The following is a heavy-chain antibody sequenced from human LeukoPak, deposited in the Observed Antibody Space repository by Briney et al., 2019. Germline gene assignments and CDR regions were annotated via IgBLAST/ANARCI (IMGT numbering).Heavy chain of an antibody. V-gene: IGHV1-2*02. CDR1: GFPFSDYY. J-gene: IGHJ3*01. D-gene: IGHD2-21*02. CDR3: VRDSEALRCLNFDA. Sequence: ASVKVSCKTSGFPFSDYYIHWLRQAPGQGPEWMGWINPNGDATRYAQKFHGRLTITRDTSVNTAYMELSSLRSGDTAIYYCVRDSEALRCLNFDAWGQGTVVTVSS. CDR2: INPNGDAT.